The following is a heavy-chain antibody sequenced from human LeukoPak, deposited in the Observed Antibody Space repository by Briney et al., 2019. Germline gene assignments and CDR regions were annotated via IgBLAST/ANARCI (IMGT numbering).Heavy chain of an antibody. J-gene: IGHJ6*02. CDR3: AKVRTYLYHGLDV. V-gene: IGHV3-23*01. Sequence: GGSLRLSCAASGFTFSTCAMSWVRQAPGKGLEWVSGISGTTSGTYYADSVKGRFTISRDNSKNTLFLQVNSLRAEDTAVYYCAKVRTYLYHGLDVWGQGTTVTVYS. CDR2: ISGTTSGT. CDR1: GFTFSTCA. D-gene: IGHD1-14*01.